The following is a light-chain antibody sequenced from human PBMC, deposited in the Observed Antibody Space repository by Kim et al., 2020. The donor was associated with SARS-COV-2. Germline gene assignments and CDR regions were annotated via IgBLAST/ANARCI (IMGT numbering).Light chain of an antibody. J-gene: IGLJ3*02. CDR3: SSYTSSSTWV. V-gene: IGLV2-14*03. Sequence: GQSITISSTGTSSDVGGYNYVSWYQQHPGKAPKLMIYDVINRPSGVSNRFSGSKSGNTASLTISGLQAEDEADYYCSSYTSSSTWVFGGGTKVTVL. CDR2: DVI. CDR1: SSDVGGYNY.